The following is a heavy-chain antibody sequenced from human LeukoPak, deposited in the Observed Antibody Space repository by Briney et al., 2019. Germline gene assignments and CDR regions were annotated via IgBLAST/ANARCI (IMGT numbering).Heavy chain of an antibody. V-gene: IGHV3-21*01. J-gene: IGHJ5*02. CDR1: GFTFSRYS. CDR3: KLIAAFDP. D-gene: IGHD2-15*01. CDR2: ISSSSSYI. Sequence: GGSLSRSCPASGFTFSRYSMNWVRQAPGKGLEWVSSISSSSSYIYYADSVKGRFTISRDNAKNSLYLQMNSLRAEDTAVYYCKLIAAFDPWGQGTLVTVSS.